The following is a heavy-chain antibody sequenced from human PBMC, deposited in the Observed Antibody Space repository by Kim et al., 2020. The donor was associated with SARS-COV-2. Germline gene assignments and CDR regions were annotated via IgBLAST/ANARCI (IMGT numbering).Heavy chain of an antibody. CDR1: GGSISSYY. Sequence: SETLSLTCTVSGGSISSYYWSWIRQPPGKGLEWIGYIYYSGSTNYNPSLKSRVTISVDTSKNQFSLKLSSVTAADTAVYYCARVRCRVVRGVIIRASCYFDYWGQGTLVTVSS. CDR3: ARVRCRVVRGVIIRASCYFDY. D-gene: IGHD3-10*01. CDR2: IYYSGST. V-gene: IGHV4-59*13. J-gene: IGHJ4*02.